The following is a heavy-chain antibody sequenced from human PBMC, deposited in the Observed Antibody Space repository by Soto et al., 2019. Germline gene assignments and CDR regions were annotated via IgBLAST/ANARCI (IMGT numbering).Heavy chain of an antibody. J-gene: IGHJ6*02. CDR3: ERDVGSSELSAV. V-gene: IGHV1-69*01. CDR1: GGTFSNYV. D-gene: IGHD3-10*01. Sequence: QVQLVQSGTEVKKPGSSAKVSCKASGGTFSNYVISWVRQAPGQGREWMGGIIHLFGTTDYAKKFQASIAITADEPTTKVYMDLSSLTFEDSVVDFCERDVGSSELSAVWGQGTPVIV. CDR2: IIHLFGTT.